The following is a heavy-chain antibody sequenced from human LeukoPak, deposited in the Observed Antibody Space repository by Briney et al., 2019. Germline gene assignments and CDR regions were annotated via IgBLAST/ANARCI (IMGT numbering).Heavy chain of an antibody. CDR2: LYYSGNT. CDR3: ARHGAFYNFDY. V-gene: IGHV4-59*08. J-gene: IGHJ4*02. Sequence: SETLSLTCTVSGGSISSYYWSWIRQPPGKGLEWIGYLYYSGNTNYNPSLKSRVTISVDTSKNQFSLKLSSVTAADTAVYYCARHGAFYNFDYWGQGTLVTVSS. D-gene: IGHD1-26*01. CDR1: GGSISSYY.